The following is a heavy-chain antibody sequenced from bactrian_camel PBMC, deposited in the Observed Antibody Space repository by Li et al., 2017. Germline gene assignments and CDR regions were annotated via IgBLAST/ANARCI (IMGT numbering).Heavy chain of an antibody. CDR2: INKSGGAI. Sequence: HVQLVEYGGGLVQPGGSLRLSCAASGFTFSGYWQYWVRQAPGKGLEWVSTINKSGGAIRDADSVKGRFTISRDNAKNSVYLQMNSLKPDDTAVYYCAADGPWCGNYADIGYWGQGTQVTVS. J-gene: IGHJ6*01. CDR1: GFTFSGYW. CDR3: AADGPWCGNYADIGY. V-gene: IGHV3S1*01. D-gene: IGHD4*01.